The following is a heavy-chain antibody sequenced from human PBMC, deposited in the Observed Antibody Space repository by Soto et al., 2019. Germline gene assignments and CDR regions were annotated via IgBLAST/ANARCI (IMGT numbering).Heavy chain of an antibody. J-gene: IGHJ4*02. D-gene: IGHD6-19*01. CDR2: ISGSGGST. CDR1: GFTFSSYA. Sequence: EVQLLESGGGLVQPGGSLRLSCAASGFTFSSYAMSWVRQAPGKGLEWVSAISGSGGSTYYADSVKGRFTISRDNSKNPMYLQMNSLRAEDTAVYYCANLAGDPNNFDYWGQGTLVTVSS. V-gene: IGHV3-23*01. CDR3: ANLAGDPNNFDY.